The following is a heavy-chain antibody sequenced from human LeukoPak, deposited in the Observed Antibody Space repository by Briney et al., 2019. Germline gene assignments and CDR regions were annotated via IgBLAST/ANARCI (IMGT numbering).Heavy chain of an antibody. D-gene: IGHD6-13*01. CDR2: ISGGGST. CDR1: GFNFNIYA. V-gene: IGHV3-23*01. Sequence: GGSLRLSCVASGFNFNIYAMSWVRQAPGKGPEWVSSISGGGSTYYADSVKGRFTISRDNSKNTLSLQMNSLRAEDTAVYYCAKDPIAAASIDWGQGTLVTVSS. J-gene: IGHJ4*02. CDR3: AKDPIAAASID.